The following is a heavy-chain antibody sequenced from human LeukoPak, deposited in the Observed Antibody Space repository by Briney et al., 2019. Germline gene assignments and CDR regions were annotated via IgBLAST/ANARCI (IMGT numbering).Heavy chain of an antibody. V-gene: IGHV4-61*05. J-gene: IGHJ5*02. CDR3: ASGGCCGTTTCYPNWFDP. CDR2: IYYSGST. CDR1: GGSISSSSYY. Sequence: PSETLSLTCTVSGGSISSSSYYWGWIRQPPGKGLEWIGYIYYSGSTNYNPTLKSRVTISVDTSKNQFSLKLSSVTAADTAVYYCASGGCCGTTTCYPNWFDPWGQGTLVTVSS. D-gene: IGHD2-2*01.